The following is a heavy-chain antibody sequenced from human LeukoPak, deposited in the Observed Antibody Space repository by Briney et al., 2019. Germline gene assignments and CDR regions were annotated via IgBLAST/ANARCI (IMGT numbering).Heavy chain of an antibody. CDR2: INSDGSST. J-gene: IGHJ4*02. Sequence: QTGGSLRLSCAASGFTFSSYWMHWVRQAPGKGLVWVSRINSDGSSTNYADSVKGRFTISRDNAKNTLYLQMNSLRVEDTAVYYCASGFVAVPAVTLDYWGQGTLVTVSS. CDR1: GFTFSSYW. V-gene: IGHV3-74*01. CDR3: ASGFVAVPAVTLDY. D-gene: IGHD2-2*01.